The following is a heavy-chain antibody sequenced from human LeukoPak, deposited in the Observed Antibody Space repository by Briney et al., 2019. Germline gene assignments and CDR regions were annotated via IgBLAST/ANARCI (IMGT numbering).Heavy chain of an antibody. Sequence: PSETLSLTCTVSGGSISSYYWSWIRQPPGKGLEWIGYIFYSGSTNYNPSLKSRVTISVDTSKNQFSLKLSSVTAADTAVYYCARGSTLTRDGYPTFRRPFFDYWGQGTLVTVSS. J-gene: IGHJ4*02. CDR1: GGSISSYY. CDR2: IFYSGST. CDR3: ARGSTLTRDGYPTFRRPFFDY. D-gene: IGHD5-24*01. V-gene: IGHV4-59*01.